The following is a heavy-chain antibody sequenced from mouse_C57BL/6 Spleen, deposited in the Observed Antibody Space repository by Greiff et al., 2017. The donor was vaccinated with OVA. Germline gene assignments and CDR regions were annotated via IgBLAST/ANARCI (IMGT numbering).Heavy chain of an antibody. V-gene: IGHV5-4*01. CDR2: ISDGGSYT. Sequence: DVQLVESGGGLVKPGGSLKLSCAASGFTFSSYAMSWVRQTPEKRLEWVATISDGGSYTYYPDNVKGRFTISRDNAKNNLYLQMSHLKSEDTAMYYCARDETGRYFDVWGTGTTVTVSS. J-gene: IGHJ1*03. CDR3: ARDETGRYFDV. CDR1: GFTFSSYA.